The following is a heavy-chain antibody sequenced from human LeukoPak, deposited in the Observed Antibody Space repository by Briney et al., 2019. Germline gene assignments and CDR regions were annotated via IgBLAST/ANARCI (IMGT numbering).Heavy chain of an antibody. V-gene: IGHV4-59*01. D-gene: IGHD3-9*01. CDR3: ARGGYLDWPLDY. CDR2: IYYSGST. J-gene: IGHJ4*02. CDR1: GGSISSYC. Sequence: SETLSLTCTVSGGSISSYCWSWIRQPPGKGLEWIGYIYYSGSTNYNPSLKSRVTISVDTSKNQFSLKLSSVTAADTAVYYCARGGYLDWPLDYWGQGTLVTVSS.